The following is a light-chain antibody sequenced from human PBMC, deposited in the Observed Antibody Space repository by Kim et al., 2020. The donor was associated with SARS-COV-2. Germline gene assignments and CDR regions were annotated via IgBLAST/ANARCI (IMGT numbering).Light chain of an antibody. Sequence: GQRVAIFCSGSSSNIESNRVDWYQQLPGTAPKLLIYSNNQRPSGVPDRCSGSKSGTSASLAISGLQSEDEADYYCAAWDDSLNGVVFGGGTQLTVL. J-gene: IGLJ2*01. CDR3: AAWDDSLNGVV. V-gene: IGLV1-44*01. CDR1: SSNIESNR. CDR2: SNN.